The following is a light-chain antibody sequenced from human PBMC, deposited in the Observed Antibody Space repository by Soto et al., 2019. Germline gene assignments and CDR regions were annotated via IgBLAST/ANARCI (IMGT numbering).Light chain of an antibody. CDR2: EVN. CDR1: SSDFGGFDY. V-gene: IGLV2-8*01. CDR3: SSYAGSNNLDV. Sequence: QSVLTQPPSASGSPGQSFTISCTGTSSDFGGFDYVSWYQQHPGKAPKLIIYEVNKRPSGVPDRFSGSKSGNTASLTVSGLQAEDEADYYCSSYAGSNNLDVFGTGTKVTVL. J-gene: IGLJ1*01.